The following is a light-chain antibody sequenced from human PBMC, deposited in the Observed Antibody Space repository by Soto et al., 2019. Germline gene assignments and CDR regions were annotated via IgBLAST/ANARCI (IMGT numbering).Light chain of an antibody. J-gene: IGKJ5*01. Sequence: EIVLTQSPATLSLSPGDRATLSCRASQSVSSYLAWYQQKPGQAPRVLIYDASNRATGIPARFSGSGSGTDFTLTISSLEPEDFAVYYCQQRSSWPLITFGQGTRLEMK. CDR2: DAS. CDR3: QQRSSWPLIT. CDR1: QSVSSY. V-gene: IGKV3-11*01.